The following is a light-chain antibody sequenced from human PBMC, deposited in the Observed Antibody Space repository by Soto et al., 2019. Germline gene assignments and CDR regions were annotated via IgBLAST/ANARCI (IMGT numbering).Light chain of an antibody. CDR2: GAS. CDR1: QSVSSN. CDR3: QQYNNLPYT. V-gene: IGKV3-15*01. Sequence: EVVMTQSPATLSVSPGERATLSCRASQSVSSNFAWYQQKPGQAPRLLIYGASTRATDIPARFSGSGSGTEFTLTISILQSEDFAVYYCQQYNNLPYTFGQGTKLEIK. J-gene: IGKJ2*01.